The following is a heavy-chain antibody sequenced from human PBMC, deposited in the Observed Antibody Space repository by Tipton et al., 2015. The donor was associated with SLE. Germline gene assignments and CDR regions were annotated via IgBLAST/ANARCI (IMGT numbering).Heavy chain of an antibody. D-gene: IGHD3-10*01. Sequence: SLRLSCAASGFTFSTYWMHWVRQAPGKGLVWVSRIESDGSGTVYADSVQGRFTISRDNSKNTLYLQMNSLRAEDTAVYYCARKGLLWFRELSGFDPWGQGTLVTVSS. CDR1: GFTFSTYW. CDR2: IESDGSGT. J-gene: IGHJ5*02. CDR3: ARKGLLWFRELSGFDP. V-gene: IGHV3-74*01.